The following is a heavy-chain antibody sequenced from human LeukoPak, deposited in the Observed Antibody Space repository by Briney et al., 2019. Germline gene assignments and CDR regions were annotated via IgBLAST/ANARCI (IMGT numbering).Heavy chain of an antibody. Sequence: GGSLRLSCAASGFTVSSNYMSWVRQAPGKGLEWVSVIYSGGNTYYADSVKGRFTISRDNSKNTLYLQMNSLRAEDTAVYYCARGDSSGYYFFDYWGQGTLVTVSS. D-gene: IGHD6-19*01. J-gene: IGHJ4*02. CDR3: ARGDSSGYYFFDY. V-gene: IGHV3-53*01. CDR1: GFTVSSNY. CDR2: IYSGGNT.